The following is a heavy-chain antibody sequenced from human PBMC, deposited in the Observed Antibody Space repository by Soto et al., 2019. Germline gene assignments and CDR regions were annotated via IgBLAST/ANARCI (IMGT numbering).Heavy chain of an antibody. V-gene: IGHV4-39*01. D-gene: IGHD6-19*01. Sequence: PSETLSLTCTVSGGSISSSSYYWGWIRQPPGKGLEWIGSIYYSGSTYYNPSLKSRVTISVDTSKNQFSLKLSSVTAADTAVYYCVRGWIAVAGRGWWFDPWGQGTLVTVSS. CDR3: VRGWIAVAGRGWWFDP. CDR2: IYYSGST. J-gene: IGHJ5*02. CDR1: GGSISSSSYY.